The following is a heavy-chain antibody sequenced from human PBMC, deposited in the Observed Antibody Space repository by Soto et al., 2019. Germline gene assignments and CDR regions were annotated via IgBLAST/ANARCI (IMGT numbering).Heavy chain of an antibody. V-gene: IGHV3-11*01. CDR2: ISSSGSTI. CDR3: ARDFPPFMVRGVIIYFDY. J-gene: IGHJ4*02. Sequence: GGSLRLSCAASGFTFSDYYMSWIRQAPGKGLEWVSYISSSGSTIYYADSVKGRFTISRDNAKNSLYLQMNSLRAEDTAVYYCARDFPPFMVRGVIIYFDYWGQGTLVTVSS. CDR1: GFTFSDYY. D-gene: IGHD3-10*01.